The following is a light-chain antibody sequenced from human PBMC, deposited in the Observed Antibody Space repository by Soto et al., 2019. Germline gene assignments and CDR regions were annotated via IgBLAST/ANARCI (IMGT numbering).Light chain of an antibody. CDR2: ENN. V-gene: IGLV1-44*01. J-gene: IGLJ2*01. CDR3: SSYAGNNNLV. CDR1: ASNIGRDP. Sequence: QSVLTQPPSASGAPGQRVTISCSGSASNIGRDPVNWYQQVPGTAPKLLIYENNHRPSGVPDRFSGSKSGTSASLVISGLQAEDEADYYCSSYAGNNNLVFGGGTKVTVL.